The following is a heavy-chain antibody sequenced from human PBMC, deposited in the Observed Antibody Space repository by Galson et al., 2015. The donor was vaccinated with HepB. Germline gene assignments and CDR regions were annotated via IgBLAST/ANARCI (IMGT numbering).Heavy chain of an antibody. Sequence: SLRLSCAASGFTFSSYAMSWVRQAPGKGLEWVSAISGSGGSTYYADSVKGRFTISRDNSKNTLYLQMDSLRAEDTAVYYCAKDKPNQQLAIDYWGQGTLVTVSS. CDR2: ISGSGGST. D-gene: IGHD6-13*01. J-gene: IGHJ4*02. CDR3: AKDKPNQQLAIDY. CDR1: GFTFSSYA. V-gene: IGHV3-23*01.